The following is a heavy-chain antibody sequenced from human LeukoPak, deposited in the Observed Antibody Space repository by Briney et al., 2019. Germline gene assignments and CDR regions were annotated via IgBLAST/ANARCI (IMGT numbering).Heavy chain of an antibody. CDR3: AREGVPAAPTGAFDI. D-gene: IGHD2-2*01. CDR2: INTNTGNP. CDR1: GYIFTSYA. J-gene: IGHJ3*02. Sequence: ASVKVSCKASGYIFTSYAMNWVRQAPGRGLEWMGWINTNTGNPTYAQGFTGRFVFSLDTSVSTAYLQISSLKAEDTAVYYCAREGVPAAPTGAFDIWGQGTMVTVSS. V-gene: IGHV7-4-1*02.